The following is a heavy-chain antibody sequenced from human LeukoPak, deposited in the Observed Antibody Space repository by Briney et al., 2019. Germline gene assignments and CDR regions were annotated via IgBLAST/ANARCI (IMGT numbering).Heavy chain of an antibody. Sequence: HPGGSLRLSCTASGFTFSNYAMSWVRQAPGKGLEWVSGISGSGGITYYADSVKGRFTISRDNSKNTLYLQMNSLRAEDTAVYYCAKRIISGGDCYLDYWGQGTLVTVSS. D-gene: IGHD2-21*02. CDR2: ISGSGGIT. V-gene: IGHV3-23*01. J-gene: IGHJ4*03. CDR1: GFTFSNYA. CDR3: AKRIISGGDCYLDY.